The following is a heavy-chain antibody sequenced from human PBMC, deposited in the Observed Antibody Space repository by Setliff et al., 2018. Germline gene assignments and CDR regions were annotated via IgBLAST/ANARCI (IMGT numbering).Heavy chain of an antibody. Sequence: SVKVSCKASGGTFSSYAISWVRQAPGQGLEWMGGIIPIFGTANYAQKFQGRVTITADKSTSTAYMELSSLRSEDTAVYYCAISTIFGGVSPTPDAFDIWGQGTMVTVSS. D-gene: IGHD3-3*01. V-gene: IGHV1-69*06. CDR2: IIPIFGTA. J-gene: IGHJ3*02. CDR1: GGTFSSYA. CDR3: AISTIFGGVSPTPDAFDI.